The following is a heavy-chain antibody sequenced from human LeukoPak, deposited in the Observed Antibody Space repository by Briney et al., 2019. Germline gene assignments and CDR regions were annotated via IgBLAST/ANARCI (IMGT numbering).Heavy chain of an antibody. CDR3: AIPRKRWLNHFDY. CDR1: GFTFSSYG. J-gene: IGHJ4*02. CDR2: ISYGGSNK. V-gene: IGHV3-30*03. Sequence: PGGSLRVSCAASGFTFSSYGMHWVRQAPGKGLEWVAVISYGGSNKYYADSVRGRFTISRDNSKNTLYLQMNSLRAEDTAVYYCAIPRKRWLNHFDYWGQGTLVTVSS. D-gene: IGHD5-24*01.